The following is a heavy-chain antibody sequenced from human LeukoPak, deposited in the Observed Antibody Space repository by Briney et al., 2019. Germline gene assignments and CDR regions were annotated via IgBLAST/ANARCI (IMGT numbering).Heavy chain of an antibody. CDR1: GFTVSSNY. CDR2: IYSGGST. CDR3: ARDFCSAGSCYPDN. D-gene: IGHD2-15*01. Sequence: GGSLRLSCAASGFTVSSNYMSWVRQAAGKGLEWVSVIYSGGSTYYADSVKGRFSISRDNSKNTLHLQMNSLRVEDTAVYYCARDFCSAGSCYPDNWGQGTTVTVSS. V-gene: IGHV3-66*01. J-gene: IGHJ6*02.